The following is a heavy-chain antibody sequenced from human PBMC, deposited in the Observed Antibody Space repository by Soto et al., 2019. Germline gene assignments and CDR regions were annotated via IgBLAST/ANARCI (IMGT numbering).Heavy chain of an antibody. V-gene: IGHV4-59*01. CDR3: ARVAYYDSSCFDY. J-gene: IGHJ4*02. CDR2: IYYSGST. D-gene: IGHD3-22*01. CDR1: GGSISSYY. Sequence: QVQLQESGPGLVKPSETLSLTCTVSGGSISSYYWSWIRQPPGKGLEWIGYIYYSGSTNYNPSLKSRVTISVDTSKNQFSLKLSSVTAADTAVYYCARVAYYDSSCFDYWGQGTLVTVSS.